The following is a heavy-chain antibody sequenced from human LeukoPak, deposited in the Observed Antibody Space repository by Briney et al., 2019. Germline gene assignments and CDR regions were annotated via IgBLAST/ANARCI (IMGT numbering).Heavy chain of an antibody. CDR2: IYSGGST. Sequence: GGSLRLSCAASGFTFTNAWMSWVRQAPGKGLEWVSVIYSGGSTYYADSVKGRFTISRDNSKNTLYLQMNSLRAEDTAVYYCARVPTTVTTVYFDYWGQGTLVTVSS. D-gene: IGHD4-17*01. CDR3: ARVPTTVTTVYFDY. J-gene: IGHJ4*02. V-gene: IGHV3-53*01. CDR1: GFTFTNAW.